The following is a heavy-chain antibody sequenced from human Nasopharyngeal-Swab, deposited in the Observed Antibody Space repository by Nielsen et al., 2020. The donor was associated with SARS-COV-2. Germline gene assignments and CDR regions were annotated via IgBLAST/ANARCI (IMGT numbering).Heavy chain of an antibody. V-gene: IGHV3-49*04. J-gene: IGHJ6*03. CDR1: GFTFGDYA. CDR2: IRSKRYGGTT. CDR3: TRQTYFYDSSGTLHYYYIDV. Sequence: GGSLRLSCTTSGFTFGDYAMSWVRQAPGKGLEWVGYIRSKRYGGTTEYAASVKGRFTISRDDSKNIAYLQMNSLKSEDTAVYYCTRQTYFYDSSGTLHYYYIDVWGKGTTVTVSS. D-gene: IGHD3-22*01.